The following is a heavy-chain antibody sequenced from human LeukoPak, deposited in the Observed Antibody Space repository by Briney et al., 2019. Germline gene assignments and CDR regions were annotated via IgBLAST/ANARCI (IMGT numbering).Heavy chain of an antibody. CDR2: ISSNGGST. CDR3: VRTYEYCSSTSCYVFDY. CDR1: GFTFSYYA. V-gene: IGHV3-64D*09. Sequence: SGGSLRLSCSASGFTFSYYAMHWVRQAPGQGLAYVSAISSNGGSTYYADSVKGRFTISRDNSKNTLYLQMSSLRAEDTAVYYCVRTYEYCSSTSCYVFDYWGQGTLVTVSS. D-gene: IGHD2-2*01. J-gene: IGHJ4*02.